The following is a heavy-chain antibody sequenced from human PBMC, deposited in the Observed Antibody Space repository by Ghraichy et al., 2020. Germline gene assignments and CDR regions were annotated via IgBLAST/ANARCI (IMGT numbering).Heavy chain of an antibody. J-gene: IGHJ4*02. V-gene: IGHV3-7*03. CDR1: GFTFSSYW. Sequence: GGSLRLSCAASGFTFSSYWMSWVRQAPGKGLEWVANIKPDGSEKYYVDSVKGRFTISRDNAKNSLYPQMNSLRAEDTAVYYCARDSQELLFDYWGQGTLVTVSS. D-gene: IGHD1-7*01. CDR2: IKPDGSEK. CDR3: ARDSQELLFDY.